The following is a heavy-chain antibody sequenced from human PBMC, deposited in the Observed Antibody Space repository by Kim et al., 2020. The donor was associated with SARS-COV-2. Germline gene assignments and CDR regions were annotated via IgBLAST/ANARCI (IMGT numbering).Heavy chain of an antibody. CDR1: GFTFSSYG. V-gene: IGHV3-7*01. D-gene: IGHD3-10*01. CDR2: IKQDGSEK. CDR3: ARDRRGKYFDY. Sequence: GGSLRLSCAASGFTFSSYGMSWVRQAPGKGLEWVANIKQDGSEKYYVDSVKGRFTISRDNAKNSLYLQMNSLRAEDTAVYYCARDRRGKYFDYWGQGTLVTVSS. J-gene: IGHJ4*02.